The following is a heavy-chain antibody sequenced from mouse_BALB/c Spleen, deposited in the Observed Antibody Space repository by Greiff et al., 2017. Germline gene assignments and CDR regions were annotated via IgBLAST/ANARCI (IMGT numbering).Heavy chain of an antibody. CDR3: GRRGSYGTLYFDY. Sequence: VQLVESGPGLVAPSQSLSITCTVSGFSLTSYDISWIRQPPGKGLEWLGVIWTGGGTNYNSAFMSRLSISKDNSKSQVFLKMNSLQTDDTAIYYCGRRGSYGTLYFDYWGQGTTLTVSS. V-gene: IGHV2-9-2*01. J-gene: IGHJ2*01. D-gene: IGHD2-1*01. CDR1: GFSLTSYD. CDR2: IWTGGGT.